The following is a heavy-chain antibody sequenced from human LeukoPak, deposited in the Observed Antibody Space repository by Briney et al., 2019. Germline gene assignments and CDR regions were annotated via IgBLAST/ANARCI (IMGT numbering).Heavy chain of an antibody. J-gene: IGHJ4*02. CDR1: GGSISSSTYY. V-gene: IGHV4-61*02. CDR2: IYTSGST. CDR3: ARQEVWSGYYTDY. D-gene: IGHD3-3*01. Sequence: SETLSLTCTVSGGSISSSTYYWGWIRQPPGKGLEWIGRIYTSGSTNYNPSLKSRVTISVDTSKNQFSLKLSSVTAADTAVYYCARQEVWSGYYTDYWGQGTLVTVSS.